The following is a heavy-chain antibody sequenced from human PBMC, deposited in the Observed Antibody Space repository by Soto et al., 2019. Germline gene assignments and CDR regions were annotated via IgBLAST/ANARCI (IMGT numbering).Heavy chain of an antibody. Sequence: QVQLVQSGAEVKKPGASVKVSCKASGYTFTSYGISWVRQAPGQGLEWMGWISGHNGNTNYAQKLQGRVSMTTGTSTSTGYMELRSLRSDDTAVYYCARDLAVGLVDYWGQGTLVTVSS. CDR3: ARDLAVGLVDY. CDR1: GYTFTSYG. D-gene: IGHD6-19*01. J-gene: IGHJ4*02. V-gene: IGHV1-18*01. CDR2: ISGHNGNT.